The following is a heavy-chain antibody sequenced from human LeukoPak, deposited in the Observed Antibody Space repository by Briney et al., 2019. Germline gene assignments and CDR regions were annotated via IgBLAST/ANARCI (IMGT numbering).Heavy chain of an antibody. V-gene: IGHV3-9*01. CDR1: GFTFDDYA. D-gene: IGHD3-10*01. Sequence: PGVSLRLSCAASGFTFDDYAMHWVRQAPGKGLEWVSGISWNSGSIGYADSVKGRFTISRDNAKNSLYLQMNSLRAEDTALYYCARGPDYWGQGTLVTVSS. CDR3: ARGPDY. CDR2: ISWNSGSI. J-gene: IGHJ4*02.